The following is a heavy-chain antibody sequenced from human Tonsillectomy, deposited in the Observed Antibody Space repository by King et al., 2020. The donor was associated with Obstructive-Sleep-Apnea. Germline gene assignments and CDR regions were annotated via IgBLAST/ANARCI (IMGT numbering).Heavy chain of an antibody. V-gene: IGHV4-30-4*01. CDR1: GDPITSGNYY. Sequence: QLQESGPGLVKPSQTLSLICTVSGDPITSGNYYWSWIRQSPGMGLEWIGYIYYTGSTYYNPSLKSRVTISADTSKNQFSLKLSSVTAADTAVYYCARVKTMGWSDPWGQGSLVTVSS. CDR2: IYYTGST. D-gene: IGHD2-8*01. CDR3: ARVKTMGWSDP. J-gene: IGHJ5*02.